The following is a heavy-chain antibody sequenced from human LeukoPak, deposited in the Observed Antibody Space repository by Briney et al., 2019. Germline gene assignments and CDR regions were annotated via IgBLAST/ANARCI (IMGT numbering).Heavy chain of an antibody. J-gene: IGHJ3*02. CDR3: ARDMLLEDAFDI. V-gene: IGHV3-20*04. D-gene: IGHD3-10*02. Sequence: PGGSLRLSCEVSGFTFDDHAINWVRQAPEKGLEWVANINWNGGSTGYGDSVKGRFTISRDNTKNSVFLQMHSLRGDDTALYYCARDMLLEDAFDIWGQGTMVIVSS. CDR2: INWNGGST. CDR1: GFTFDDHA.